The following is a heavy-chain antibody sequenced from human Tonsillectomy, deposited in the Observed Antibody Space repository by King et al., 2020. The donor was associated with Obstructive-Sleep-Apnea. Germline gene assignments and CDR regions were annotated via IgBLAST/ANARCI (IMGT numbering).Heavy chain of an antibody. CDR2: VHYSGST. Sequence: QVQLQESGPGLVKPSETLSLSCIVSGDSISSYSWNWIRQPPGRGLEWIGYVHYSGSTNYNPSLKSRVTISVDTSKKQFSLKLTSVTAADTAVYYCARRRYTWRGWFDPWGQGTLVSVSS. V-gene: IGHV4-59*08. CDR1: GDSISSYS. J-gene: IGHJ5*02. CDR3: ARRRYTWRGWFDP. D-gene: IGHD1-1*01.